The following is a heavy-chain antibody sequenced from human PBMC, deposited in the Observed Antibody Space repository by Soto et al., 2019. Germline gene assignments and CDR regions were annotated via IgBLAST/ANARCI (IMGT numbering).Heavy chain of an antibody. Sequence: PGGSLRLSCAASGFTFSSYAMNWVRQAPGKGLEWVSVISGSDGSTYYADSVKGRFTISRDNSKNTLNLQMNSLRAEDTAVYYCARRSSSWDFDYWGQGTLVTVSS. CDR1: GFTFSSYA. J-gene: IGHJ4*02. V-gene: IGHV3-23*01. CDR3: ARRSSSWDFDY. CDR2: ISGSDGST. D-gene: IGHD6-13*01.